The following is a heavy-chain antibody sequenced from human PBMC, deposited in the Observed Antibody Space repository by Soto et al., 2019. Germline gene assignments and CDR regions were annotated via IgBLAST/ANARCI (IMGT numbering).Heavy chain of an antibody. D-gene: IGHD3-10*01. CDR3: ASGSSDSYPGSRIFDF. CDR2: ITDSGGDS. Sequence: GGSLRLSCVASGITFRTRAMNWVRQAPGEGLEWVSVITDSGGDSKYAGSVRGRFTISRDNSKNTLYLQMNSLRADDSAVYYCASGSSDSYPGSRIFDFWGRGTLVTVSS. CDR1: GITFRTRA. J-gene: IGHJ4*02. V-gene: IGHV3-23*01.